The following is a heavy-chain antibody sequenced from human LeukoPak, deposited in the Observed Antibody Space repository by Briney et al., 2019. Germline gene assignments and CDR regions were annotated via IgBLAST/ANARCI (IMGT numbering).Heavy chain of an antibody. Sequence: PSETLSLTCTVSGGSISSYYWSWIRQPAGKGLEWIGRIYTSGSSNYNPSLKSRVTMSVDTSKNQFSLKLSSVTAADTAVYYCAREVGDGYNRGRYYYYYMDVWGKGTTVTVSS. D-gene: IGHD5-24*01. CDR3: AREVGDGYNRGRYYYYYMDV. J-gene: IGHJ6*03. V-gene: IGHV4-4*07. CDR1: GGSISSYY. CDR2: IYTSGSS.